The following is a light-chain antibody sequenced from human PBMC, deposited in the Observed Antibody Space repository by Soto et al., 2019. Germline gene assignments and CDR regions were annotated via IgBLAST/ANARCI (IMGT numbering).Light chain of an antibody. CDR2: KAS. CDR3: QQCNSYPLT. Sequence: IQMTQSPSTLSASVGDRVTITCRASHSISNSLAWYQQKSGKAPKLLIYKASNLESGVPSRFSGSGSGTEFTLTISSLQPYDFAIYYCQQCNSYPLTFGGGTKVEIK. CDR1: HSISNS. J-gene: IGKJ4*01. V-gene: IGKV1-5*03.